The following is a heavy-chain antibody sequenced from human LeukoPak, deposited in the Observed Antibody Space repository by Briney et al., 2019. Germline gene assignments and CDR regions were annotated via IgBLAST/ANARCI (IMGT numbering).Heavy chain of an antibody. CDR3: ARESDVSIAAAFDY. D-gene: IGHD6-13*01. Sequence: GGSLRLSCAASGFTFSSYSMNWVRQAPGKGLEWVSSISSSSSYIHYADSVKGRFTISRDNAKNSLYLQMNSLRAEDTAVYYCARESDVSIAAAFDYWGQGILVTVSS. V-gene: IGHV3-21*01. J-gene: IGHJ4*02. CDR1: GFTFSSYS. CDR2: ISSSSSYI.